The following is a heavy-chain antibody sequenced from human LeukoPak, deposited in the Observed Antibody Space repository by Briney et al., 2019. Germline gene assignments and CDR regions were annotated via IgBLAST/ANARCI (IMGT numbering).Heavy chain of an antibody. CDR1: GFTFSSFW. Sequence: GGSLRLSCSASGFTFSSFWMAWVRQAPGKGLEWVANIKQDGSLQHYGDSVKGRFTISRDNAKNSLYLQMNNLRAEDTALYYCATSYDSSGCDWGQGTLVTVSS. J-gene: IGHJ4*02. V-gene: IGHV3-7*01. D-gene: IGHD3-22*01. CDR3: ATSYDSSGCD. CDR2: IKQDGSLQ.